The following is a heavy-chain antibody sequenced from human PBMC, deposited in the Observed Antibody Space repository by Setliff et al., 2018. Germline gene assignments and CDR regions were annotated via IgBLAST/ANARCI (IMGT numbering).Heavy chain of an antibody. D-gene: IGHD5-18*01. CDR3: AREGVDTRSSTDYRYYMDV. CDR2: IIPMFGTP. CDR1: GDSFNNYA. J-gene: IGHJ6*03. V-gene: IGHV1-69*05. Sequence: SVKVSCKASGDSFNNYAISWVRQAPGQGLEWMGGIIPMFGTPAYTQKFQDRVTITTDESTSTAYMEPSSLRSEDTAVYFCAREGVDTRSSTDYRYYMDVWGKGTTVTVSS.